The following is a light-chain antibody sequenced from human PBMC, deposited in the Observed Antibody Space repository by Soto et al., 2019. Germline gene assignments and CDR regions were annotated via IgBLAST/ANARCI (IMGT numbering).Light chain of an antibody. V-gene: IGKV3-20*01. CDR1: QSVTSNY. CDR2: GAS. Sequence: EIVLTQSPGTLSLSPGERATLSCRASQSVTSNYLAWYQQKPGQAPRLLLFGASIRDTGIPDRFSGSGSGPDFTLTIGRLEPEDFAVYYCQQYGDSPYTFGQGTKVDIK. CDR3: QQYGDSPYT. J-gene: IGKJ2*01.